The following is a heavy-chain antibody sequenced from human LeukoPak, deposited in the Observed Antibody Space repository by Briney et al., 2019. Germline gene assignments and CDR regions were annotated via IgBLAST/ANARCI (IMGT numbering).Heavy chain of an antibody. CDR1: GYTFTSYG. D-gene: IGHD6-6*01. CDR2: ISAYNGNT. J-gene: IGHJ5*02. V-gene: IGHV1-18*01. CDR3: ASIAARRDLRPPVP. Sequence: ASVKVSCKASGYTFTSYGISWVRQAPGQGLEWMGWISAYNGNTNYAQKLQGRVTMTTDTSTSTAYMELNRLRSDDTAIYYCASIAARRDLRPPVPWGQGTLVTVSS.